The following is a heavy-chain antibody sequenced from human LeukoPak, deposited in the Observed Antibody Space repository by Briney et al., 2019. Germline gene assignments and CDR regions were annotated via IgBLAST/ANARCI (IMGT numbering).Heavy chain of an antibody. CDR1: GFTFSSYA. V-gene: IGHV3-30*01. Sequence: GGSLRLSCAASGFTFSSYAMHWVRQAPGKGLEWVAVISYDGSNKYYADSVKGRFTISRDNSKNTLYLQMNSLRAEDTAVYYCARDDWELRAFDIWGQGTMVTVSS. CDR2: ISYDGSNK. CDR3: ARDDWELRAFDI. D-gene: IGHD1-26*01. J-gene: IGHJ3*02.